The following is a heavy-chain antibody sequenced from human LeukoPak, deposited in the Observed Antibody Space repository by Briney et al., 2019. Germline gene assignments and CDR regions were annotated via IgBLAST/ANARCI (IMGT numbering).Heavy chain of an antibody. D-gene: IGHD3-3*01. J-gene: IGHJ5*02. Sequence: PSETLSLTCTVSGYSISSGYYWGWIRQPPGKGLEWIGSIYHSGSTYYNPSLKSRVTISVDTSKNQFSLKLSPVTAADTAVYYCARGIEIFGVVIXNXFDPXGQGTLVXVS. CDR1: GYSISSGYY. CDR2: IYHSGST. CDR3: ARGIEIFGVVIXNXFDP. V-gene: IGHV4-38-2*02.